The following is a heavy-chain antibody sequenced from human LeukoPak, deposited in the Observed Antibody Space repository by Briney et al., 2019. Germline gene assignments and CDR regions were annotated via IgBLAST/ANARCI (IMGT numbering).Heavy chain of an antibody. V-gene: IGHV3-30*18. CDR1: GFTFSSYG. CDR3: AKDRMITFGGVIGPFD. J-gene: IGHJ4*02. CDR2: ISYDGSNK. D-gene: IGHD3-16*02. Sequence: GRSLRLSCAASGFTFSSYGMHWVRQAPGKGLEWVAVISYDGSNKYYADSVKGRFTISRDNSKNTLYLQMNSLRAEDTAVYYCAKDRMITFGGVIGPFDWGQGTLVTVSS.